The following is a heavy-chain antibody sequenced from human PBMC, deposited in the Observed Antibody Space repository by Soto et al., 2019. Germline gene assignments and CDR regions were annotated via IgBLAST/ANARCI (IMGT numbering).Heavy chain of an antibody. CDR2: INPNSGGT. D-gene: IGHD1-26*01. CDR3: ARYFVGSTIQHDLLDI. Sequence: GASVKVSCKASGYTFTGYYMHWVRQAPGQGLEWMGWINPNSGGTNYAQKFQGWVTMTRDTSISTAYMELSRLRSDDTAVYYCARYFVGSTIQHDLLDIWGQGTMVTVSS. CDR1: GYTFTGYY. V-gene: IGHV1-2*04. J-gene: IGHJ3*02.